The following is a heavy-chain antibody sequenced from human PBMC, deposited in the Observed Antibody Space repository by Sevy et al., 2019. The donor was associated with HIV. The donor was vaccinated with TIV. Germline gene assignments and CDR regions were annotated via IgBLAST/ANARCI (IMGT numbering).Heavy chain of an antibody. J-gene: IGHJ4*02. D-gene: IGHD6-13*01. Sequence: SETLSLTCTVSGDSISNNDYYWAWIRQPPGKGLDWIGSIYYSGSTYYTPSLKSRVTISVDTSKNQFSLKLRSVTAADTAVYCCAREGPRIAQFDYWGQGTLVTVSS. V-gene: IGHV4-39*02. CDR1: GDSISNNDYY. CDR3: AREGPRIAQFDY. CDR2: IYYSGST.